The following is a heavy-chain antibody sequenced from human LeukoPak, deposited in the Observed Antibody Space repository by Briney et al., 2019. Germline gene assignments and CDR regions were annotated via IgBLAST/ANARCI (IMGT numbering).Heavy chain of an antibody. CDR3: AKDQGYGDSHYYYYGMDV. V-gene: IGHV3-23*01. J-gene: IGHJ6*02. CDR1: GFTFSSYA. D-gene: IGHD4-17*01. CDR2: ISGSGGST. Sequence: GGSLRLSCAASGFTFSSYAMSWVRQAPGKGLEWVSAISGSGGSTYYAGSVKGRFTISRDNSKNTLYLQMNSLRAEDTAVYYCAKDQGYGDSHYYYYGMDVWGQGTTVTVSS.